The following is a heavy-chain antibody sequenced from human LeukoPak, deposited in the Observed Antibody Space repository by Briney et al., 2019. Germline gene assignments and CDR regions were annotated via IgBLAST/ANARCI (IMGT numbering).Heavy chain of an antibody. D-gene: IGHD6-19*01. CDR3: ARDGTGSNSGWYIH. J-gene: IGHJ4*02. CDR2: IWYDGSNK. CDR1: GFTFSIHG. Sequence: GVSLRLSCAASGFTFSIHGMQWVRQAPGKGLEWVAVIWYDGSNKYYADSVKGRFTISRDNSENTLYLQMNSLRAEDTAVYYCARDGTGSNSGWYIHWGQGTLVTVSS. V-gene: IGHV3-33*01.